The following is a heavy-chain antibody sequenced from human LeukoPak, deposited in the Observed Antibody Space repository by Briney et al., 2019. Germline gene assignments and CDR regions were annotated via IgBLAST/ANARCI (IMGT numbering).Heavy chain of an antibody. CDR2: IYHSGST. J-gene: IGHJ2*01. D-gene: IGHD2-15*01. CDR3: ARAGDIVVVVADWYFDL. Sequence: PSETLSLTCTVSGGSISSGSYYWGWIRQPPGKGLEWIGSIYHSGSTYYNPSLKSRVTISVDTSKNQFSLKLSSVTAADTAVYYCARAGDIVVVVADWYFDLWGRGTLVTVFS. CDR1: GGSISSGSYY. V-gene: IGHV4-39*07.